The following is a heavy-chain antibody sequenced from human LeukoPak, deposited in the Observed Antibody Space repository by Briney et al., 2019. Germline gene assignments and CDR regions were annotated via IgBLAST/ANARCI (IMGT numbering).Heavy chain of an antibody. CDR2: IDNSGTT. CDR3: ASGPFDLRYSYYHMDV. D-gene: IGHD3-9*01. Sequence: SQTLSLTCTASGGSISSGRYFWSWIRQPAGKGLEWIGRIDNSGTTNYNPSLQSRVTISEYTSKSQFSLRLSSVTAADTAVYYCASGPFDLRYSYYHMDVWGKGTTVTVSS. V-gene: IGHV4-61*02. CDR1: GGSISSGRYF. J-gene: IGHJ6*03.